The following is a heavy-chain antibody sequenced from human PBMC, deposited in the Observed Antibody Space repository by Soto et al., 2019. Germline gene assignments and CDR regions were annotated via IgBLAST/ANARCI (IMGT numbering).Heavy chain of an antibody. Sequence: GGSLRLSCAASGFTVTTTHVGWVRQAPGKGLEWVSVVYSSGTIYYIDSVKGRFTMSRDTSKSTVYLQMNSLRAEDTAVYYCARPLHRYDGPDYWGQGILVTVSS. CDR2: VYSSGTI. CDR3: ARPLHRYDGPDY. J-gene: IGHJ4*02. CDR1: GFTVTTTH. D-gene: IGHD2-2*01. V-gene: IGHV3-53*01.